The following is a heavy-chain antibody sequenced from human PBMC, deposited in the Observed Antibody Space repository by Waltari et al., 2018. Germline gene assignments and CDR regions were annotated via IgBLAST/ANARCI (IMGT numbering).Heavy chain of an antibody. V-gene: IGHV3-7*01. CDR2: IKQDGSEK. CDR1: GFTFGRLW. CDR3: ARDQGTSWTAGLYLNH. D-gene: IGHD6-13*01. J-gene: IGHJ4*02. Sequence: ELQLVESGGCLVQPGGALRFPGAAAGFTFGRLWMGWVRQAPGKGLEWVANIKQDGSEKYYVDSVKGRFTISRDNAQNSLYLQMNSLRAEDTAVYYCARDQGTSWTAGLYLNHWGQGTLVTVSS.